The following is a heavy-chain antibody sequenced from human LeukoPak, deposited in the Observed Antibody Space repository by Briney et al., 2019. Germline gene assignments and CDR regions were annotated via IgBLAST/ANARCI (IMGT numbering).Heavy chain of an antibody. CDR3: VRPNDYYCSVSYLYYFDY. D-gene: IGHD3-10*01. CDR1: GGSISSSSYY. V-gene: IGHV4-39*01. CDR2: IYYSGST. J-gene: IGHJ4*02. Sequence: SETLSLTCTVSGGSISSSSYYWGWIRQPPGKGLEWIGSIYYSGSTYYNPSLKSRVTISVDTSKNQFSLKLSSVTAADTAVYYCVRPNDYYCSVSYLYYFDYGGQGPLVTVSA.